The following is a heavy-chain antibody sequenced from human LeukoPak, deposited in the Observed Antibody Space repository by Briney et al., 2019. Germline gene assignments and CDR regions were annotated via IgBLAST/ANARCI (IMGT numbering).Heavy chain of an antibody. D-gene: IGHD3-3*01. CDR3: ARVCGHGYYDFWSGYTKRTNAFDI. V-gene: IGHV4-34*01. Sequence: PSETLSLTCAVYGGSFSGYYWSWIRQPPGKGLEWIGEINHSGSTNYNPSLKSRVTISVDTSKNQFSLKLSSVTAADTAVYYCARVCGHGYYDFWSGYTKRTNAFDIWGQGTMVTVSS. CDR1: GGSFSGYY. CDR2: INHSGST. J-gene: IGHJ3*02.